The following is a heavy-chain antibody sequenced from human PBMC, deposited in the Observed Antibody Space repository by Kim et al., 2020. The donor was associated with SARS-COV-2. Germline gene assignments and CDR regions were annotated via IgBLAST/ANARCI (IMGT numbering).Heavy chain of an antibody. J-gene: IGHJ4*02. V-gene: IGHV5-51*01. Sequence: RYSPSCQGQVTISADKSISTAYLQWSSLKASDTAMYYCARRGIAVAGADYWGQGTLVTVSS. D-gene: IGHD6-19*01. CDR3: ARRGIAVAGADY.